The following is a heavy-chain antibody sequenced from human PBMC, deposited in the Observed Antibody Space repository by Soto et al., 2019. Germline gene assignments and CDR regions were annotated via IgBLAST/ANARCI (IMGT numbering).Heavy chain of an antibody. CDR2: VNPNSGGT. V-gene: IGHV1-2*02. D-gene: IGHD5-18*01. CDR3: ARPPRRIQLWLHWFDP. Sequence: QVQLVQSGAEVKKPGASVKVSCKASGYTFTGFYMHWVRQAPGQGLEWMGWVNPNSGGTNYPQKFQGRVTRTSDTSISTAYMELSRLRSDDTAVYYCARPPRRIQLWLHWFDPWGQGTLVTVSS. CDR1: GYTFTGFY. J-gene: IGHJ5*02.